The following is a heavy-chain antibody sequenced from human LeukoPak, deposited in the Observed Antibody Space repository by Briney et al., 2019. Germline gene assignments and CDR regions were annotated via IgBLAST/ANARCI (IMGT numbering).Heavy chain of an antibody. Sequence: GGSLRLSCAASGFSFSSYAMNWVRQAPGKGLKWVSSVSSNAGNTYYADSVKGRFTISRDNSKNTLFLQMNSLRAEDTAVYYCARDPDGALANRWFDPWGQGTLVTVSS. CDR2: VSSNAGNT. CDR3: ARDPDGALANRWFDP. V-gene: IGHV3-23*01. CDR1: GFSFSSYA. D-gene: IGHD1-26*01. J-gene: IGHJ5*02.